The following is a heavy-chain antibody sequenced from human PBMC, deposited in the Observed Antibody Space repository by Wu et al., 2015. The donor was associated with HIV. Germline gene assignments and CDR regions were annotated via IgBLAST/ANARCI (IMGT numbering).Heavy chain of an antibody. CDR2: ISAYNGNT. J-gene: IGHJ5*02. Sequence: QVQLVQSGAEVKKPGASVKVSCKASGYTFTSYGISWVRQAPGQGLEWMGWISAYNGNTNYAQKLQGRVTMTTDTSTSTAYMELRSLRSDDTAVYYCARVTGGRGFGKLVIIRDSWFDPVGPGNPGHRLL. CDR1: GYTFTSYG. V-gene: IGHV1-18*01. D-gene: IGHD3-10*01. CDR3: ARVTGGRGFGKLVIIRDSWFDP.